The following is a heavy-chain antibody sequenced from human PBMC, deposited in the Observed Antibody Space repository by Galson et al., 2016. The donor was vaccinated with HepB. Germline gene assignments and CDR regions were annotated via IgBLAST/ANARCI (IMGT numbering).Heavy chain of an antibody. J-gene: IGHJ4*02. D-gene: IGHD6-13*01. V-gene: IGHV2-70*01. Sequence: ALVKPTQTLTLTCTFSGFSLSTSGMCVSWIRQPPGKALEWLALIDWDDDKYYSTSLKTRLTISKDTSKNQVVLTMTNMDPVDTATYYCARTPPPAGYSSSWYYFDYWGQGTLVTVSS. CDR3: ARTPPPAGYSSSWYYFDY. CDR2: IDWDDDK. CDR1: GFSLSTSGMC.